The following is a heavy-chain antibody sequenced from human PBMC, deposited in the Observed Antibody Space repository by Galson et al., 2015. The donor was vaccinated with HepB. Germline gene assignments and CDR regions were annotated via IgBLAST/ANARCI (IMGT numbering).Heavy chain of an antibody. CDR2: IYYSGST. Sequence: SETLSLTCTVSGGSVSSGSYYWSWIWQPPGKGLEWIGYIYYSGSTNYNPSLKSRVTISVDTSKNQFSLKLSPVTAADTAVYYCARGGGITMVRGSFDYWGQGTLVTVSS. V-gene: IGHV4-61*01. J-gene: IGHJ4*02. D-gene: IGHD3-10*01. CDR1: GGSVSSGSYY. CDR3: ARGGGITMVRGSFDY.